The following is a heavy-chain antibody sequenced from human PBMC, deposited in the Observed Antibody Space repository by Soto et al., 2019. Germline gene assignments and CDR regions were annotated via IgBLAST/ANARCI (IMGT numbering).Heavy chain of an antibody. V-gene: IGHV1-18*01. CDR1: GYTFTSYG. CDR2: ISAYNGNT. J-gene: IGHJ4*02. Sequence: QVQLVQSGAEVKKPGASVKVSCKASGYTFTSYGISWVRQAPGQGLEWMGWISAYNGNTNYAQKLQGRVTMTTDKSTSTAYMELRRLRSADTAVYYCARESSPLGEAALSRSDYWGQRTLVTVSS. D-gene: IGHD6-6*01. CDR3: ARESSPLGEAALSRSDY.